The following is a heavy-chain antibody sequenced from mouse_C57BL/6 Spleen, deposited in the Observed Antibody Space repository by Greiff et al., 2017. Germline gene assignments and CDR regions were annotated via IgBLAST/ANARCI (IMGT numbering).Heavy chain of an antibody. D-gene: IGHD1-1*01. CDR2: ISSGSSTI. Sequence: DVKLVESGGGLVQPGGSLKLSCAASGFTFSDYGMHWVRQAPEKGLEWVAYISSGSSTIYYADTVKGRFTISRYNAKNTLFLQMTSLRSEDTAMYYCARDYGSNFDYWGQGTTLTVSS. J-gene: IGHJ2*01. V-gene: IGHV5-17*01. CDR3: ARDYGSNFDY. CDR1: GFTFSDYG.